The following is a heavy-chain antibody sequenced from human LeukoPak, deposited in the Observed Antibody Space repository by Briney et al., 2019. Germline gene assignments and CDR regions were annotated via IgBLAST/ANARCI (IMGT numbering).Heavy chain of an antibody. J-gene: IGHJ4*02. Sequence: WASVKVSCKASGYTFTGYYMHWVRQAPGQGLEWMGWISAYNGNTNYAQKLQGRVTMTTDTSTSTAYMELRSLRSDDTAVYYCARAPGARDYTGQDYWGQGTLVTVSS. CDR2: ISAYNGNT. V-gene: IGHV1-18*04. CDR1: GYTFTGYY. CDR3: ARAPGARDYTGQDY. D-gene: IGHD4-11*01.